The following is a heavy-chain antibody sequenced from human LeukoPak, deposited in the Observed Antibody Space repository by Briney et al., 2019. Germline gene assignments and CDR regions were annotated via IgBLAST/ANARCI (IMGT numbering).Heavy chain of an antibody. D-gene: IGHD5/OR15-5a*01. CDR1: GGSLISSSYN. J-gene: IGHJ6*02. CDR3: ARHVFFYGMAV. V-gene: IGHV4-39*01. Sequence: SETLSLTCTVSGGSLISSSYNWAWIRQPPGKELEWVGSIHDSGSTFSSPSLTSRVTISFDTSKNQFSLRLTSVTAADTAVYYCARHVFFYGMAVWGRGTTVTVSS. CDR2: IHDSGST.